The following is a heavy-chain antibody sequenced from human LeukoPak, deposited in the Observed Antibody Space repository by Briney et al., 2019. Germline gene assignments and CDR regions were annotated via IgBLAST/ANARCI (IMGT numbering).Heavy chain of an antibody. CDR3: ARSGGDYDSSGYYFDY. J-gene: IGHJ4*02. CDR1: GFTFSSYS. Sequence: GGSLRLSCAASGFTFSSYSMNWVRQAPGKGLEWVSSISSSSYIYYADSVKGRFTISRDNAKNSLYLQMNSLRAEDTAVYYCARSGGDYDSSGYYFDYWGQGTLVTVSS. V-gene: IGHV3-21*01. CDR2: ISSSSYI. D-gene: IGHD3-22*01.